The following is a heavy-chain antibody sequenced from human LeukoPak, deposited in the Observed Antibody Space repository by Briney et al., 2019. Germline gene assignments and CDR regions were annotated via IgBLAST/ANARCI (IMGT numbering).Heavy chain of an antibody. CDR3: ARGLGRLSIAAAGPNWFDP. CDR1: GGSFSGYY. J-gene: IGHJ5*02. D-gene: IGHD6-13*01. V-gene: IGHV4-34*01. Sequence: SETLSLTCAVYGGSFSGYYWSWIRQPPGKGLEWIWEINHSGSTNYNPSLKSRVTISVDTSKNQFSLKLSSVTAADTAVYYCARGLGRLSIAAAGPNWFDPWGQGTLVTVSS. CDR2: INHSGST.